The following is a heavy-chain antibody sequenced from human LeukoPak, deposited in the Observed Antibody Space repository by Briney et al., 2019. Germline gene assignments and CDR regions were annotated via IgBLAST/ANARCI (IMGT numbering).Heavy chain of an antibody. CDR2: IASDCSST. CDR3: ARGRPHGNDY. D-gene: IGHD4-23*01. V-gene: IGHV3-74*01. Sequence: GGSLRLSCAASGFTFSSYWMNWVRQAPGKGLVWVSRIASDCSSTPYAASVNGRFRISRDNAKTTLYLQMNSLRVEDTAVYYCARGRPHGNDYWGQGTLVTVSS. J-gene: IGHJ4*02. CDR1: GFTFSSYW.